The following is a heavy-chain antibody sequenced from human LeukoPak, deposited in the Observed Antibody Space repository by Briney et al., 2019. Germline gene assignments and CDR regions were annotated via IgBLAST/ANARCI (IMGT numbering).Heavy chain of an antibody. J-gene: IGHJ3*02. CDR3: AKGHDSGGYYYLQAFDI. Sequence: GSLRLSCAMSGFTFSSYAMSWVRQAPGKWLEWLSSISGSGASTYYADSVKGRFTISRDNSKNTLYLQMNSLRAEDTAVYYCAKGHDSGGYYYLQAFDIWGQGTMVTVSS. CDR2: ISGSGAST. D-gene: IGHD3-22*01. CDR1: GFTFSSYA. V-gene: IGHV3-23*01.